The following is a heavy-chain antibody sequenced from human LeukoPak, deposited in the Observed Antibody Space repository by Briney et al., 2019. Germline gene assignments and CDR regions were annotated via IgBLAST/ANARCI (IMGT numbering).Heavy chain of an antibody. J-gene: IGHJ4*02. D-gene: IGHD6-19*01. Sequence: GGSLRLSYAASGFTFSSYAMHWVRQAPGKGLEWVAVISYDGSNKYYADSVKGRFTISRDNSKNTLYLQMNSLRAEDTAVYYCARGAVALGDWGQGTLVTVSS. V-gene: IGHV3-30-3*01. CDR1: GFTFSSYA. CDR3: ARGAVALGD. CDR2: ISYDGSNK.